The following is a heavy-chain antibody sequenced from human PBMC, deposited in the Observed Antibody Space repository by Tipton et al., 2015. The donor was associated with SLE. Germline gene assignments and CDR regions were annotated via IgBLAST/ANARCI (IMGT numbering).Heavy chain of an antibody. Sequence: TLSLTCTVSVGSISSGSYDWGWIRQPAGKGLEWIGHIYTSGSTNYNPSLKSRVTISVDTSKNQFSLKLSSVTAADTAVYYCARASWVQGAHSWGQGTMVTVSS. CDR3: ARASWVQGAHS. CDR2: IYTSGST. J-gene: IGHJ3*02. D-gene: IGHD3-10*01. CDR1: VGSISSGSYD. V-gene: IGHV4-61*09.